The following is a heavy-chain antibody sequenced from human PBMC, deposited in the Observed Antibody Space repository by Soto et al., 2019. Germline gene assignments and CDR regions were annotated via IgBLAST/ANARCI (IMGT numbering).Heavy chain of an antibody. CDR3: ATSYHTGFDP. CDR2: IKVDSGYT. Sequence: QLQLVQSAAEVKKPGASVRVSCKAYGYPFIKYGISWIRQAPEQGLEWMGWIKVDSGYTNYAQKFQGRVTMTADTSSDTAFMELRSLRLDDTAVYFCATSYHTGFDPWGQGTLVSVSS. J-gene: IGHJ5*02. D-gene: IGHD2-2*01. CDR1: GYPFIKYG. V-gene: IGHV1-18*04.